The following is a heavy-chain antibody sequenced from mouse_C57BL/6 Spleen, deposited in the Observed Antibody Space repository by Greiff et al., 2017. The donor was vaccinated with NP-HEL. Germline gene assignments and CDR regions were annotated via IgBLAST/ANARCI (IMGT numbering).Heavy chain of an antibody. D-gene: IGHD2-5*01. CDR1: GYTFTGYW. CDR2: ILPGSGST. Sequence: QVQLQQSGAELMKPGASVKLSCKATGYTFTGYWIEWVKQRPGHGLEWIGEILPGSGSTNYNEKFKGKATFTADTSSNTAYMQLSSLTTEDSAIYYCARRASYSNCFFYAMDYWGQGTSVTVSS. V-gene: IGHV1-9*01. CDR3: ARRASYSNCFFYAMDY. J-gene: IGHJ4*01.